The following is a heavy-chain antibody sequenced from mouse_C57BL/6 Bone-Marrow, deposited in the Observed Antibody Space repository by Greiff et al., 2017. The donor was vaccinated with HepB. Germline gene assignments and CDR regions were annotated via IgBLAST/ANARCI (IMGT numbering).Heavy chain of an antibody. D-gene: IGHD2-4*01. CDR3: TTKMITTRYYYAMDY. CDR1: GFNIKDDY. V-gene: IGHV14-4*01. CDR2: IDPENGDT. J-gene: IGHJ4*01. Sequence: EVQLVESGAELVRPGASVKLSCTASGFNIKDDYMHWVKQRPEQGLEWIGWIDPENGDTEYASKFQGKATITADTSSNTAYLQLSSLTSEDTAVYYCTTKMITTRYYYAMDYWGQGTSVTVSS.